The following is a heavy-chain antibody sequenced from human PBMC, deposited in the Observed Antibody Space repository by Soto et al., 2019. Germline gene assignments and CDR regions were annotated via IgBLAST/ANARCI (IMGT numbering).Heavy chain of an antibody. D-gene: IGHD2-2*01. CDR3: AKALIMGYCSSTSCYADYFDY. V-gene: IGHV3-23*01. J-gene: IGHJ4*02. Sequence: GGSLRLSCAASGFTFSSYAMSWVRQAPGKGLEWVSAISGSGGSTYYADSVKGRFTISRDNSKNTLYLQMNSLRAEDTAVYYCAKALIMGYCSSTSCYADYFDYWGQGTLVTVSS. CDR1: GFTFSSYA. CDR2: ISGSGGST.